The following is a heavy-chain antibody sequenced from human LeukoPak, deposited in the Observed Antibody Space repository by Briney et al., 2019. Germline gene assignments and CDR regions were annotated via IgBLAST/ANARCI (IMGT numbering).Heavy chain of an antibody. Sequence: SGGSLRLSCAASGFTVSSNYMSWVRQAPGKGLEWVSVIYSGGSTYYADSVKGRFTISRDNSKNTLYLQMNSLRAEDTALYYCASRDPCSGGMCYGLGYWGQGTLVTVSS. CDR3: ASRDPCSGGMCYGLGY. CDR1: GFTVSSNY. J-gene: IGHJ4*02. CDR2: IYSGGST. D-gene: IGHD2-15*01. V-gene: IGHV3-66*01.